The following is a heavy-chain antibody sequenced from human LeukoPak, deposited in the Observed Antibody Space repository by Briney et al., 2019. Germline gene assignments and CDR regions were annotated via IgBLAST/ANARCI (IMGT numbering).Heavy chain of an antibody. CDR3: AATNWFDP. D-gene: IGHD1-26*01. J-gene: IGHJ5*02. CDR1: GFTFSDYW. Sequence: GGSLRLSCAASGFTFSDYWMSWVRQAPGKGPEWVANINQGGSDQYYVDSLKGRFTISRDNAKNLLFLQMNGLTAEDTAVCYCAATNWFDPWGQGTLVTVSS. CDR2: INQGGSDQ. V-gene: IGHV3-7*01.